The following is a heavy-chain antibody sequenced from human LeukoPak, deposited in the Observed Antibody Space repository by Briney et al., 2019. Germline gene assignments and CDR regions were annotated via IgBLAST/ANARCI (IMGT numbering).Heavy chain of an antibody. V-gene: IGHV4-30-2*01. CDR1: GGSLSIGGYF. Sequence: PSETLSLTCAVSGGSLSIGGYFWRWIRQPPGKGLEWIGYIYHSGSTYYNPSLKTRVTISVDKSKNQFSLRLTSVTAADTAVYFCATYFFYFDFWGQGSLVTVSS. CDR2: IYHSGST. J-gene: IGHJ4*02. CDR3: ATYFFYFDF. D-gene: IGHD2/OR15-2a*01.